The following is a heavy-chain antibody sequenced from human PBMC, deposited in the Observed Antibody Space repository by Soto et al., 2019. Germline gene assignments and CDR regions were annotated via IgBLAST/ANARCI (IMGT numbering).Heavy chain of an antibody. Sequence: SETLSLTCAVYGGSFSGYNWSWIRQPPGKGLEWIGEINHSGSTNYNPSLKSRVTISVDTSKNQFSLKLSSVTAADTAVYYCATGAIIGGSGSYYNVRWFDPWGQGTRVTVSS. CDR3: ATGAIIGGSGSYYNVRWFDP. CDR1: GGSFSGYN. J-gene: IGHJ5*02. V-gene: IGHV4-34*01. D-gene: IGHD3-10*01. CDR2: INHSGST.